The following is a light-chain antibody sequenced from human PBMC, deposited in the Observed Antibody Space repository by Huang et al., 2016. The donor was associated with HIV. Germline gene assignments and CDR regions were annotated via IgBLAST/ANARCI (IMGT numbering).Light chain of an antibody. J-gene: IGKJ1*01. Sequence: EIVMTQSPVTLSVSPGGRATLSCWASQSVRDNLAWFQQKPGQAPRLLVRGSSRRATGVPARFSGSGSGTGFTLTITSLQSEDYAVYYCQQYYSWPRTFGPGTRVE. CDR1: QSVRDN. V-gene: IGKV3-15*01. CDR2: GSS. CDR3: QQYYSWPRT.